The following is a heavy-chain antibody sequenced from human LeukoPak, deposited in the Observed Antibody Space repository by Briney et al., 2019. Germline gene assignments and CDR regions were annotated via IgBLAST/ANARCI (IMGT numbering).Heavy chain of an antibody. V-gene: IGHV1-24*01. Sequence: ASVTVTCKVSGYTLTELSRHWVRQAPGKGLEWMGGFDPEDGETIYAQKFQGRVTMTEDLTTDTAYMELSSLRSEDTAVYYCAILEYSSSSRYYFYNGMDVWGQATTVTVSS. J-gene: IGHJ6*02. D-gene: IGHD6-13*01. CDR2: FDPEDGET. CDR3: AILEYSSSSRYYFYNGMDV. CDR1: GYTLTELS.